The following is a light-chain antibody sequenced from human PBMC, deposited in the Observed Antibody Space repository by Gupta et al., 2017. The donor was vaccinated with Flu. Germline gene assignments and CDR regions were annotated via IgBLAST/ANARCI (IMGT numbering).Light chain of an antibody. CDR3: QQEEIPPNT. CDR2: GAS. V-gene: IGKV3-20*01. CDR1: QSVGSNS. Sequence: ENVLTQSPGTLSLSPGERATLSCRASQSVGSNSLAWYQQKPGQAPRLLIYGASNRATGIPDRFSGSGSGTDFTLTIRRLAPEAFAVYCCQQEEIPPNTFGQGTKLDFK. J-gene: IGKJ2*01.